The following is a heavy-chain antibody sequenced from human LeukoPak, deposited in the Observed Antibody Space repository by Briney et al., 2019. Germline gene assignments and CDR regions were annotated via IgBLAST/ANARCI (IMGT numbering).Heavy chain of an antibody. CDR3: ARAYCTTTACHAFDI. J-gene: IGHJ3*02. CDR2: ISYDSSTK. Sequence: GRSLRLSCAASGFTFTSYAMHWVRQAPGKGLEWLSVISYDSSTKYYADSVRGRFTISRDNSKNTLYLQMNSLRAEDTAVYTCARAYCTTTACHAFDIWGQGTVVAVSS. D-gene: IGHD2-8*01. V-gene: IGHV3-30*04. CDR1: GFTFTSYA.